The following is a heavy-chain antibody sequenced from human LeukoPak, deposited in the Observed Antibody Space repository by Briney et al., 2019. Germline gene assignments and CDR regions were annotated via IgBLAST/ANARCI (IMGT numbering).Heavy chain of an antibody. Sequence: PGGSLRLSCAASGFTFSSYEMNWVRQAPGKGLEWVSYISSSGSTIYYADSVKGRFTISRDNAKNSLYLQMNSLRAEDTAVYYCAREGGRHYDILTGYSRGYYFDYRGQGTLVTVSS. J-gene: IGHJ4*02. D-gene: IGHD3-9*01. CDR2: ISSSGSTI. CDR3: AREGGRHYDILTGYSRGYYFDY. CDR1: GFTFSSYE. V-gene: IGHV3-48*03.